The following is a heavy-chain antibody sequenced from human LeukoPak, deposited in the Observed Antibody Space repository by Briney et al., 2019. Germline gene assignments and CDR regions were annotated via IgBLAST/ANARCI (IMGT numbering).Heavy chain of an antibody. CDR2: INHSGST. CDR3: ARGLDVVAVAGLYYFDY. CDR1: GGSFSGYY. J-gene: IGHJ4*02. V-gene: IGHV4-34*01. D-gene: IGHD6-19*01. Sequence: KPSETLSLTCAVYGGSFSGYYWRWIRQPPGKGLEWIGEINHSGSTNYNPSLKSRVTISVDTSKNQFSLKLSSVTAADTAVYYCARGLDVVAVAGLYYFDYWGQGTLVTVSS.